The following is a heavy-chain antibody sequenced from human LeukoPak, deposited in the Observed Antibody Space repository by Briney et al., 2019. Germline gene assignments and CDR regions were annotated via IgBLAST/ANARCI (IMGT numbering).Heavy chain of an antibody. CDR2: IYYSGST. Sequence: SETLSLTCTVSGGSISSYYWSWIRQPPGKGLEWIGYIYYSGSTNYNPSLKSRVTISVDTSNNQFSLKLSSVTAADTAVYYCARGPYYYDSSGDWGQGTLVTVSS. D-gene: IGHD3-22*01. CDR3: ARGPYYYDSSGD. CDR1: GGSISSYY. J-gene: IGHJ4*02. V-gene: IGHV4-59*01.